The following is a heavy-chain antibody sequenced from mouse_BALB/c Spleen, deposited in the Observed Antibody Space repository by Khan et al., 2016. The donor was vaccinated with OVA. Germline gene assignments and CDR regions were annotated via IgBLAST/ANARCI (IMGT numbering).Heavy chain of an antibody. CDR3: ARGNYYGSNSWFAY. CDR2: INPYNGFT. D-gene: IGHD1-1*01. CDR1: GYSFTDYT. V-gene: IGHV1-18*01. J-gene: IGHJ3*01. Sequence: EVQLQQSGPELVKSGASMKISCKASGYSFTDYTMNWVKQSHGKNLEWIGLINPYNGFTSYNQKFKGKATLTVDKSSSTAYMELLSLTSEDSAVYYCARGNYYGSNSWFAYWGQGTLVTVSA.